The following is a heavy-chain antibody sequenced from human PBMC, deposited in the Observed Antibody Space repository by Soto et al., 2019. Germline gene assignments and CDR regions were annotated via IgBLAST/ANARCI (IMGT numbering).Heavy chain of an antibody. J-gene: IGHJ4*02. D-gene: IGHD6-19*01. Sequence: QVQVVQSGAEEKKPGASVKVSCTASGYTFTGYAIHWVRQAPGQRLEWMGWINAGNGNTKYSQKFQGRVTITRDTSASTAYMELSSLRSEDTAVYYCARAVAVPADFDHWGPGTLVTVSS. CDR3: ARAVAVPADFDH. CDR2: INAGNGNT. V-gene: IGHV1-3*05. CDR1: GYTFTGYA.